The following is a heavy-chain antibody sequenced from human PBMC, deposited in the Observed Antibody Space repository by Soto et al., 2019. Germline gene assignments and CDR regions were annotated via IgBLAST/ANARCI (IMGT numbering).Heavy chain of an antibody. V-gene: IGHV4-39*01. D-gene: IGHD3-10*01. CDR1: GASVSRIGFH. CDR3: ARRGSGHTFDY. J-gene: IGHJ4*02. CDR2: IYDAGTT. Sequence: QVQLQESGPGLVKPSVTLSLTCAVSGASVSRIGFHWGWIRQPPGQGLEWIGSIYDAGTTFYNPSLKSRVTISADTSKNHFSLRMTSVTAADTPVYYCARRGSGHTFDYWGQGTLVTVSS.